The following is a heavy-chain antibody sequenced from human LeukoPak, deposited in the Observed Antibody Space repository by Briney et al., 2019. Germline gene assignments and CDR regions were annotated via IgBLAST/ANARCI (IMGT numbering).Heavy chain of an antibody. D-gene: IGHD3-16*02. J-gene: IGHJ3*02. CDR2: ISSNGGST. V-gene: IGHV3-64*01. CDR1: GFTFSSYA. Sequence: GGSLRLSCAASGFTFSSYAMHWVRQAPGKGLEYVSAISSNGGSTYYANSVKGRFTISRDNSKNTLYLQMGSLRAEDMAVYYCARGGFVWGSYLDDAFDIWGQGTMVTVSS. CDR3: ARGGFVWGSYLDDAFDI.